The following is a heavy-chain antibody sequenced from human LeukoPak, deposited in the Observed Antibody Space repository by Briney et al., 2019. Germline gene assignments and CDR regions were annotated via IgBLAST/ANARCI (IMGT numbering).Heavy chain of an antibody. J-gene: IGHJ6*03. Sequence: SETLSLTCTVSGGSISSNTYHWGWIRQSPGKGLEWIGSIYYSGTNYYNPSLKSRLTISVDTSKNQFSLSLTSVTAADRAVYYCARGYCSSTTCSGVGYMDVWGKGTTVTVSS. CDR2: IYYSGTN. V-gene: IGHV4-39*01. CDR3: ARGYCSSTTCSGVGYMDV. D-gene: IGHD2-2*01. CDR1: GGSISSNTYH.